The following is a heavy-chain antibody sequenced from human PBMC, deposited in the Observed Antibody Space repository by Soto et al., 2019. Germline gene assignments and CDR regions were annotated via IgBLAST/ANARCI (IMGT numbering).Heavy chain of an antibody. Sequence: SETLSLTCTVSGGSISSSSYYWAWVRQPPGKGLEWIGSIYYSGTTYYNPSLKSRVTISEDTSKNQFSLKLSSVTAADTAVYYCARTLYSYGPRFDYWGQGTLVTVSS. J-gene: IGHJ4*02. CDR2: IYYSGTT. CDR3: ARTLYSYGPRFDY. D-gene: IGHD5-18*01. V-gene: IGHV4-39*07. CDR1: GGSISSSSYY.